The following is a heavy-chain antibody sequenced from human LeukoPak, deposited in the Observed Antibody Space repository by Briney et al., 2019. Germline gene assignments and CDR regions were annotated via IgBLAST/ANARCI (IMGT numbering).Heavy chain of an antibody. CDR1: GFTFSSYA. CDR3: ARGRDGYNPDY. CDR2: ISSNGGST. V-gene: IGHV3-64*01. J-gene: IGHJ4*02. D-gene: IGHD5-24*01. Sequence: GGSLRLSCAASGFTFSSYAMHWVRQAPGKGLEYVSAISSNGGSTYYANSVKGRFTISRDNSKNTLYLQMGSLRAEVMAVYYCARGRDGYNPDYWGQGTLVTVSS.